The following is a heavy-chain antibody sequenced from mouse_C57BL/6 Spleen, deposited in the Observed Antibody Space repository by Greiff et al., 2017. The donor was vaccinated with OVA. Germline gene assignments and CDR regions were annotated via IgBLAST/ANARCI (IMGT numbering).Heavy chain of an antibody. CDR1: GYAFSSSR. CDR3: ARERGYYGSSYGYFDV. D-gene: IGHD1-1*01. Sequence: VQGVESGPELVKPGASVKISCKASGYAFSSSRVNWVKQRPGKGLEWIGRIYPGDGDTNYNGKFKGKATLTADKSSSTAYMQLSSLTSEDSAVYFCARERGYYGSSYGYFDVWGTGTTVTVSS. V-gene: IGHV1-82*01. J-gene: IGHJ1*03. CDR2: IYPGDGDT.